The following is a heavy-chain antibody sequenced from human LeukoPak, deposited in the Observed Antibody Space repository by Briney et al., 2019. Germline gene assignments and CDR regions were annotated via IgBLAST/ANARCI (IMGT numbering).Heavy chain of an antibody. CDR1: GFTFSSYE. J-gene: IGHJ4*02. CDR3: ARAQWLSYYFDY. CDR2: ISSSGSTI. D-gene: IGHD3-22*01. V-gene: IGHV3-48*03. Sequence: GGSLRLSCAASGFTFSSYEMNWVRQAPGKGLEWVSYISSSGSTIYYADSVKGRFTISRDNAKNSLYLQMNSLRAEDTAVYYCARAQWLSYYFDYWGQGTLVTVSS.